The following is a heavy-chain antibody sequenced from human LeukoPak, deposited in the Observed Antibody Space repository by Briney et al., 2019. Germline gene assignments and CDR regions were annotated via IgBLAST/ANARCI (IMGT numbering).Heavy chain of an antibody. CDR1: GYSISSGYY. V-gene: IGHV4-38-2*02. CDR3: ARDPGYYDTSGYPAYFDY. Sequence: SETLSLTCTVSGYSISSGYYWGWIRQPPGKGLEWIGSIYHSGSTYYNPSLKSRVTISVDTSKNQFSLKLSSVTAADTAVYYCARDPGYYDTSGYPAYFDYWGQGTLVTVSS. J-gene: IGHJ4*02. CDR2: IYHSGST. D-gene: IGHD3-22*01.